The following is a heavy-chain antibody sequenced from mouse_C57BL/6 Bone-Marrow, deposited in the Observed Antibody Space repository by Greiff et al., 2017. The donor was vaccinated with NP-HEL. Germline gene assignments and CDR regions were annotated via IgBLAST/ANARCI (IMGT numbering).Heavy chain of an antibody. CDR1: GFNIKDDY. Sequence: EVQGVESGAELVRPGASVKLSCTASGFNIKDDYMHWVKQRPEQGLEWIGWIDPENGDTEYASKFQGKATITADTSSNTAYLQLSSLTSEDTAVYYCTLYYSNYDFDYWGQGTTLTVSS. V-gene: IGHV14-4*01. CDR2: IDPENGDT. CDR3: TLYYSNYDFDY. J-gene: IGHJ2*01. D-gene: IGHD2-5*01.